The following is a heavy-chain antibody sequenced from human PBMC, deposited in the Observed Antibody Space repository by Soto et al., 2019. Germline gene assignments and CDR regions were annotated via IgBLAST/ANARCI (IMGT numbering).Heavy chain of an antibody. CDR1: GGSFSGYY. Sequence: SETLSRTCAVYGGSFSGYYWSWIRQPPGRGLEWIGEINHSGSTNYNPSLKSRVTISVDTSKNQFSLKLSSVTAADTAVYYCARAQSIRGVIIVPYYFDYWGQGTLVTVSS. CDR3: ARAQSIRGVIIVPYYFDY. CDR2: INHSGST. V-gene: IGHV4-34*01. D-gene: IGHD3-10*01. J-gene: IGHJ4*02.